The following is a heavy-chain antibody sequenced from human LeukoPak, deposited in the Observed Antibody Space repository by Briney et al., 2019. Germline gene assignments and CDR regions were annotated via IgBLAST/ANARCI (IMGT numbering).Heavy chain of an antibody. J-gene: IGHJ4*02. D-gene: IGHD2-2*01. Sequence: PSETLSLTCTVSGGSISSYYWSWIRQPPGKGLEWIGYIYYSGSTNYNPSLKSRVTISVDTSKNQFSLKLSSVTAADTAVYYCARVLRYQLLIDFWGQGTLVTVSS. V-gene: IGHV4-59*08. CDR3: ARVLRYQLLIDF. CDR1: GGSISSYY. CDR2: IYYSGST.